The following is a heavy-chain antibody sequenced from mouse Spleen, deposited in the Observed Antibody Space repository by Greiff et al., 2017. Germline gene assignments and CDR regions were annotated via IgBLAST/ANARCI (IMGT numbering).Heavy chain of an antibody. V-gene: IGHV1-50*01. CDR2: IDPSDSYT. J-gene: IGHJ2*01. Sequence: VQLQQPGAELVKPGASVKLSCKASGYTFTSYWMQWVKQRPGQGLEWIGEIDPSDSYTNYNQKFKGKATLTVDTSSSTAYMQLSSLTSEDSAVYYCARGLGRGYWGQGTTLTVSS. CDR3: ARGLGRGY. D-gene: IGHD4-1*01. CDR1: GYTFTSYW.